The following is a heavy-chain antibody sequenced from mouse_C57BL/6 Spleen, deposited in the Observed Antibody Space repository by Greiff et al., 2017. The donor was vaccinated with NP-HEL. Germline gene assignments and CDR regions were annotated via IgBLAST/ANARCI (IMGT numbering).Heavy chain of an antibody. D-gene: IGHD2-5*01. J-gene: IGHJ2*01. CDR3: AREDSNYSYFDY. Sequence: EVQLVESEGGLVQPGSSMKLSCTASGFTFSDYYMAWVRQVPEKGLEWVANINYDGSSTYYLDSLKSRFIISRDNAKNILYLQMSSLKSEDTATYYCAREDSNYSYFDYWGQGTTLTVSS. CDR2: INYDGSST. CDR1: GFTFSDYY. V-gene: IGHV5-16*01.